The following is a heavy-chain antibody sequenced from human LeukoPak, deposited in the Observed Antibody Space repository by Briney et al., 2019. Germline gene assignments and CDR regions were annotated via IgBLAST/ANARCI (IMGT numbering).Heavy chain of an antibody. CDR2: INHSGST. CDR1: GGSISSSSYY. V-gene: IGHV4-39*07. J-gene: IGHJ4*02. Sequence: PSETLSLTCTVSGGSISSSSYYWSWIRQPPGKGLEWIGEINHSGSTNYNPSLKSRVTISVDTSKNQFSPKLSSVTAADTAVYYCARELCSGGSCYFDYWGQGTLVTVSS. CDR3: ARELCSGGSCYFDY. D-gene: IGHD2-15*01.